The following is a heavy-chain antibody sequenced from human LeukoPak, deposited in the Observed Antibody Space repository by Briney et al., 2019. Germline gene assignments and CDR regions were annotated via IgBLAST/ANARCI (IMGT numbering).Heavy chain of an antibody. CDR2: ISDSGGST. Sequence: GGSLRLSCAASGFTFSNYAMSWVRQAPGKGLEWVSGISDSGGSTYYADSVKGRFTISRDNSKNTLYLQMNSLRAEDTAVYYCAKESVDFWSGYYMDWGQGTLVTVSS. V-gene: IGHV3-23*01. CDR1: GFTFSNYA. D-gene: IGHD3-3*01. CDR3: AKESVDFWSGYYMD. J-gene: IGHJ4*02.